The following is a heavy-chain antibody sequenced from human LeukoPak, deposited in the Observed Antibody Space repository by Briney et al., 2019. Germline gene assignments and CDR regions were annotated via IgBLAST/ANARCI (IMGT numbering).Heavy chain of an antibody. D-gene: IGHD3-16*01. CDR3: ARGGRYAYFLDY. J-gene: IGHJ4*02. CDR1: GFVFSDYW. CDR2: IKSDGSST. V-gene: IGHV3-74*01. Sequence: PGGSLRLSCAASGFVFSDYWMNWVRQGPGKGLVWVSRIKSDGSSTSYAESVKGRFTISRDNAKNTVYVHMNSLRDEDTAVYYCARGGRYAYFLDYWGQGTLVTVSS.